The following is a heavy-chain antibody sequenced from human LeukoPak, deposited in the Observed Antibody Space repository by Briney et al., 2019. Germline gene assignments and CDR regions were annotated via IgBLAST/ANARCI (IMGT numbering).Heavy chain of an antibody. J-gene: IGHJ6*02. CDR2: INHSGST. V-gene: IGHV4-34*01. CDR3: ARGPSDIVVVPAAIRKYYYYYGMDV. Sequence: SETLSLTCAVYGGSFSGYYWSWIRQPPGKGLEWIGEINHSGSTNYNPSLKSRVTISVDTSKNQFSLKLSSVTAADTAVYYGARGPSDIVVVPAAIRKYYYYYGMDVWGQGTTVTVSS. D-gene: IGHD2-2*02. CDR1: GGSFSGYY.